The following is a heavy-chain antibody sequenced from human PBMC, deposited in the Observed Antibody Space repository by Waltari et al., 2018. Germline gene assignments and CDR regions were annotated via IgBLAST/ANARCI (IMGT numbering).Heavy chain of an antibody. CDR1: GGSFSGYY. Sequence: QVQLQQWGAGLLKPSETLSLTCAVYGGSFSGYYWSWIRQPPGKGLEWIGEINHSGSTNYSPSLKSRVTISVDTSKNQFSLKLSSVTATDTAVYYCARAETTVTSDFFDYWGQGTLVTVSS. CDR3: ARAETTVTSDFFDY. D-gene: IGHD4-17*01. CDR2: INHSGST. V-gene: IGHV4-34*01. J-gene: IGHJ4*02.